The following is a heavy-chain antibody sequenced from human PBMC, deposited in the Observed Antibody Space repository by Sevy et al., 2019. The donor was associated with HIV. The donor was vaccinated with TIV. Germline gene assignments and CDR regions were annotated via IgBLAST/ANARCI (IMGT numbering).Heavy chain of an antibody. CDR3: ARDTGGIGMDV. CDR2: IKPDGGEK. J-gene: IGHJ6*02. CDR1: GFTFIRHG. V-gene: IGHV3-7*01. Sequence: GGSLRLSCAASGFTFIRHGMSWVRQAPGKGREGVAKIKPDGGEKYYVESVKGRFTISRDNAKNSLSLQVNSLRAEDTAVYYCARDTGGIGMDVWGQGTTVTVSS. D-gene: IGHD6-13*01.